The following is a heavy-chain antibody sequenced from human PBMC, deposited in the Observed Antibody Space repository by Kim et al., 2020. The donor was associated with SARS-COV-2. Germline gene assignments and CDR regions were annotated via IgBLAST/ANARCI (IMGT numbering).Heavy chain of an antibody. V-gene: IGHV5-10-1*01. CDR2: IDPSDSYT. CDR1: GYSFTSYW. CDR3: ARHVGRDGYKGPHDAFDI. J-gene: IGHJ3*02. Sequence: GESLKISCKGSGYSFTSYWISWVRQMPGKGLEWMGRIDPSDSYTNYSPSFQGHVTISADKSISTAYLQWSSLKASDTAMYYCARHVGRDGYKGPHDAFDIWGQGTMVTVSS. D-gene: IGHD5-12*01.